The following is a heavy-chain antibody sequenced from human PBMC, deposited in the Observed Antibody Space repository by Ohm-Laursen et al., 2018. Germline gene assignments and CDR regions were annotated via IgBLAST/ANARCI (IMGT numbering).Heavy chain of an antibody. CDR2: ISSSSSYI. CDR1: GFTFSSYS. CDR3: AREWGYSSSLDY. Sequence: SLRLSCAASGFTFSSYSMNWVRQAPGKGLEWASSISSSSSYIYYADSVKGRFTISRDNAKNSLYLQMNSLRAEDTAVYYCAREWGYSSSLDYWGQGILVTVSS. J-gene: IGHJ4*02. V-gene: IGHV3-21*01. D-gene: IGHD6-6*01.